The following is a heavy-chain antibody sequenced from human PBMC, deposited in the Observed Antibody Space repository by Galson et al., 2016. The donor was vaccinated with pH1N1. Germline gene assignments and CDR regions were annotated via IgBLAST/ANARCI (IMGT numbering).Heavy chain of an antibody. CDR1: GGSISSSIYY. V-gene: IGHV4-61*02. Sequence: TLSLTCTVSGGSISSSIYYWNWIRQPAGKGLEWIGRMYTSGTTTYNPSLESRVSISVDTSKNQFSLRLSSVTAADTAVYFCARGQVALTGIFDYWGQGALVTVSS. CDR2: MYTSGTT. CDR3: ARGQVALTGIFDY. J-gene: IGHJ4*02. D-gene: IGHD3-10*01.